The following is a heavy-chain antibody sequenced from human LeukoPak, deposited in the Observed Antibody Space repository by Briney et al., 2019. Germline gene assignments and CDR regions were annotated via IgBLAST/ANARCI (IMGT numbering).Heavy chain of an antibody. J-gene: IGHJ4*02. V-gene: IGHV3-20*04. CDR1: GFTFDDYV. D-gene: IGHD1-26*01. CDR2: VNWNGGRT. CDR3: ARGLVGTTATLFDY. Sequence: PGGSLRLSCAASGFTFDDYVMRWVRQAPGKGLEWVSSVNWNGGRTVYADSVKGRFTISRDNAKNSLYLQMNSLRAEDTALYYCARGLVGTTATLFDYWGQGTLVTVSS.